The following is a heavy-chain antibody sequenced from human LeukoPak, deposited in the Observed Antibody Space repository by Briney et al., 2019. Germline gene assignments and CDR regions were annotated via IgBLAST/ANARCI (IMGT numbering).Heavy chain of an antibody. Sequence: ASVKVSCKASGYTFSNFDISWVRQATGQGLEWMGWMNPNSGNTGYAGKFQGRIVMTRDTSINIAYMELSSLTSEDTAVYYCARNGGLADWWGQGTLVTVSS. J-gene: IGHJ4*02. D-gene: IGHD2-8*01. CDR2: MNPNSGNT. V-gene: IGHV1-8*01. CDR3: ARNGGLADW. CDR1: GYTFSNFD.